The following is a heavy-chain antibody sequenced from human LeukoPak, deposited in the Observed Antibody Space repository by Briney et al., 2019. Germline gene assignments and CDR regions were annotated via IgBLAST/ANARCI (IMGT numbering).Heavy chain of an antibody. V-gene: IGHV1-46*01. Sequence: ASVKVSCKASGYTFINNYMHWVRQAPGQGFEWMGILNPAGGSTSYAQRFQGRVTMTRDTSTSTVYMELRNLRSDDTAVYFCARDTPYSTSSRTLDYWGQGTLVTVSS. CDR2: LNPAGGST. J-gene: IGHJ4*02. CDR3: ARDTPYSTSSRTLDY. D-gene: IGHD5-18*01. CDR1: GYTFINNY.